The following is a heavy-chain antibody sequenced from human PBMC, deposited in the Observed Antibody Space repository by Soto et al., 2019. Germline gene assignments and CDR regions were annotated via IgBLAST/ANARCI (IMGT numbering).Heavy chain of an antibody. CDR1: GFTFDDYA. Sequence: DVQLVESGGGLVQPGRSLRLSCAASGFTFDDYAMHWVRQAPGKGLEWVSGISWNSGSIGYADSVKGRFTISRDNAKNSLYLQMNNLRAEDTALYYCAKEPYCSGGSCPFDYWGQGTLVTVSS. J-gene: IGHJ4*02. CDR2: ISWNSGSI. D-gene: IGHD2-15*01. V-gene: IGHV3-9*01. CDR3: AKEPYCSGGSCPFDY.